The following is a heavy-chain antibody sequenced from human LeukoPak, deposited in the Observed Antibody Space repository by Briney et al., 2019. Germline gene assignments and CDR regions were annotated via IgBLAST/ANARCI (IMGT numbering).Heavy chain of an antibody. D-gene: IGHD6-13*01. CDR2: ISYDGSNK. V-gene: IGHV3-30-3*01. CDR1: GFTFSSYA. Sequence: GGYLRLSCAASGFTFSSYAMHWVRQAPGKGLEWVAVISYDGSNKYYADSVKGRFTISRDNSKNTLYLQMNSLRAEDTAVYYCARDGGRKQQLVTGGYFQHWGQGTLVTVSS. CDR3: ARDGGRKQQLVTGGYFQH. J-gene: IGHJ1*01.